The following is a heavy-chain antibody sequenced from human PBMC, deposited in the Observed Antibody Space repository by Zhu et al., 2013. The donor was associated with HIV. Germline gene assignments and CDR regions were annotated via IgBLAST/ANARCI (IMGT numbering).Heavy chain of an antibody. J-gene: IGHJ3*02. CDR3: ARDGPEEAYCGGDCFLYAFDI. CDR2: IIPIFGTA. Sequence: QVQLVQSGAEVKKPGSSVKVSCKASGGTFSSYAISWVRQAPGQGLEWMGGIIPIFGTANYAQKFQGRVTITADKSTSTAYMELSSLRSEDTAVYYCARDGPEEAYCGGDCFLYAFDIWGQGTMVTVSS. CDR1: GGTFSSYA. V-gene: IGHV1-69*06. D-gene: IGHD2-21*02.